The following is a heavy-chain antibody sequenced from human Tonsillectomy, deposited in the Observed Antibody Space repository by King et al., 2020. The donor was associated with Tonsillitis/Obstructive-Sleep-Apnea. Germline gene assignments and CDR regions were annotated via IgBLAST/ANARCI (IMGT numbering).Heavy chain of an antibody. CDR1: GYTFTSYY. V-gene: IGHV1-46*01. CDR3: ARDGSVATRPLDY. Sequence: QLVQSGAEVKKPGASVKVSCKASGYTFTSYYIHWVRQAPGQGLEWMGIINPSGGSTSYAQKFQGRVTMTRDKSTSTVYMELSSLRSEETAVYYCARDGSVATRPLDYWGQGTLVTVSS. D-gene: IGHD6-6*01. CDR2: INPSGGST. J-gene: IGHJ4*02.